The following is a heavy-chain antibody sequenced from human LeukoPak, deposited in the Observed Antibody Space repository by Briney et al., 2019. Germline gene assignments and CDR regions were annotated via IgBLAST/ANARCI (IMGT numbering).Heavy chain of an antibody. CDR2: IYYDGNT. Sequence: SETLSLTCTVSRGSISSYYWSWIRQPPGKGLAWIGYIYYDGNTYYNPSLKSRLTISVDTSKNQFSLNLSSVTAADTAVYYCASEGRGCGWGNDAFDIWVQGTMVTVSS. V-gene: IGHV4-59*12. J-gene: IGHJ3*02. CDR1: RGSISSYY. CDR3: ASEGRGCGWGNDAFDI. D-gene: IGHD3-10*01.